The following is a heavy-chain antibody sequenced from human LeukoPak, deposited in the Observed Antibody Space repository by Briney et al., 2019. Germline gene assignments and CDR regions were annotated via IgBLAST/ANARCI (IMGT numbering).Heavy chain of an antibody. CDR1: GFTFSTYD. Sequence: GESLRLSCAASGFTFSTYDMHWVRQAPGKGLEWVALISYDGSIRYYAASVKRRFTISRDNSKNTLYLQMNSLRTEDTAVYQCARAPRASRARNYDSSEFDCWGQGTLVTVSS. CDR2: ISYDGSIR. J-gene: IGHJ4*02. V-gene: IGHV3-30*04. D-gene: IGHD3-22*01. CDR3: ARAPRASRARNYDSSEFDC.